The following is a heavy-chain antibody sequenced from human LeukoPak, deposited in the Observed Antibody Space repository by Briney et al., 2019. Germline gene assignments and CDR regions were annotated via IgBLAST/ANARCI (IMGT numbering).Heavy chain of an antibody. J-gene: IGHJ5*02. CDR3: ARVPILIAAAPSGWFDP. V-gene: IGHV1-18*01. D-gene: IGHD6-13*01. Sequence: ASVKVSCKASGYTFTSYGISWVRQAPGQGLEWLGWISAYNGNTNYAQKLQGRVTMTTDTSTSTAYMELRSLRSDDTAVYYCARVPILIAAAPSGWFDPWGQGTLVTVSS. CDR1: GYTFTSYG. CDR2: ISAYNGNT.